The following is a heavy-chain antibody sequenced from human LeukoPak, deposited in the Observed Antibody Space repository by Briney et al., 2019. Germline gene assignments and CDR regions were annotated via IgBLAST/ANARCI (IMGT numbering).Heavy chain of an antibody. D-gene: IGHD6-13*01. CDR1: GFTVSSNY. CDR3: ARGEGILSSWIYFDY. J-gene: IGHJ4*02. Sequence: GGSLRLSCAASGFTVSSNYMSWVRQAPGKGLEWVSVIYSGGSTYYADSVKGRFTISRDNSKNTLYPQMNSLRAEDTVVYYCARGEGILSSWIYFDYWGQGTLVTVSS. V-gene: IGHV3-66*02. CDR2: IYSGGST.